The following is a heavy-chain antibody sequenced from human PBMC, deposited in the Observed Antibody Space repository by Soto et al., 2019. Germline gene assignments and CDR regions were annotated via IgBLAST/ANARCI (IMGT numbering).Heavy chain of an antibody. CDR3: AREKVGATEAGFDY. CDR1: GGSISSGCYY. Sequence: PSETLSLTCTVSGGSISSGCYYWSWIRQDPGKGLEWIGYIYYIGSTYYNPSLKSRVTISVDTSKNQFSLKLSSVTAADTAVYYCAREKVGATEAGFDYWGQRTLVTVCS. J-gene: IGHJ4*02. V-gene: IGHV4-31*03. CDR2: IYYIGST. D-gene: IGHD1-26*01.